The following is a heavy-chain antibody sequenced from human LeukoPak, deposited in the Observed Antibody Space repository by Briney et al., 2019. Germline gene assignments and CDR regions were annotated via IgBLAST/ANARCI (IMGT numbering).Heavy chain of an antibody. CDR2: ISSSSSYI. Sequence: GGSLRLSCAASGFTFSSYSMNWVRQAPGKGLEWVSSISSSSSYIYYADSVKGRFTISRDNAKNSLYLQMNSLRAEDTAVYYCARDHLFVYGDQRYFQHWGQGTLVTVSS. D-gene: IGHD4-17*01. CDR3: ARDHLFVYGDQRYFQH. V-gene: IGHV3-21*01. J-gene: IGHJ1*01. CDR1: GFTFSSYS.